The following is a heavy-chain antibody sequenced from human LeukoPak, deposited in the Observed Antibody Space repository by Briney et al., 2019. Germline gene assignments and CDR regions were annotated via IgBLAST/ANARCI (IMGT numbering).Heavy chain of an antibody. J-gene: IGHJ4*02. CDR1: GFTFSSYA. CDR3: ARDPWYYDSSGYHYFDY. Sequence: GGSLRLSCAASGFTFSSYAMHWVRQAPGKGLEWVAVISYDGSNKYYADSVKGRFTISRDNSKNTLYLQMNSLRAEDTAVYYCARDPWYYDSSGYHYFDYWGQGTLVTVSS. V-gene: IGHV3-30*04. CDR2: ISYDGSNK. D-gene: IGHD3-22*01.